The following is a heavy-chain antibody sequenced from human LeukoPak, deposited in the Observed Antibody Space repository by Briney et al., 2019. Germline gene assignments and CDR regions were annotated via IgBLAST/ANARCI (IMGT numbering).Heavy chain of an antibody. V-gene: IGHV4-34*01. CDR2: INHSGST. D-gene: IGHD3-10*01. Sequence: SETLSLTCTVSGGSISSYYWSWIRQPPGKGLEWIGEINHSGSTNYNPSLKSRVTISVDTSKNQFSLKLSSVTAADTAVYYCARHRHYYGSGSYYNARRFDPWGQGTLATVSS. CDR1: GGSISSYY. J-gene: IGHJ5*02. CDR3: ARHRHYYGSGSYYNARRFDP.